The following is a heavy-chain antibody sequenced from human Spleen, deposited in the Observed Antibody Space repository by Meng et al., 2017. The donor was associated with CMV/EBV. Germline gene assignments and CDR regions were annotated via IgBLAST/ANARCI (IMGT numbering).Heavy chain of an antibody. D-gene: IGHD2-15*01. CDR3: ARGPIDSVSN. CDR1: GYSFSSYD. V-gene: IGHV1-8*01. J-gene: IGHJ4*02. CDR2: MNPNSGDT. Sequence: VSCKASGYSFSSYDINWVRQATGQGLEWTGWMNPNSGDTGYAQKFQGRVTMTRNTSISTAYMDLSNLRSDDTAVYYCARGPIDSVSNWGQGTLVTVSS.